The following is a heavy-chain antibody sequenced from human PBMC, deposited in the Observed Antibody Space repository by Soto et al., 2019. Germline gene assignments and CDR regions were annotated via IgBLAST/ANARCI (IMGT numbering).Heavy chain of an antibody. V-gene: IGHV1-69*01. J-gene: IGHJ5*02. D-gene: IGHD6-13*01. Sequence: QVQLVQSGAEVKKPGSSVKVSCKASGGTFSSYAISWVRQAPGQGLEWMGGIIPICGTANYAQKFQGRVTITADESTSTAYMELSSLRSEDTAVYYCARLGTPYYSSSWGNWFDPWGQGTLVTVSS. CDR3: ARLGTPYYSSSWGNWFDP. CDR2: IIPICGTA. CDR1: GGTFSSYA.